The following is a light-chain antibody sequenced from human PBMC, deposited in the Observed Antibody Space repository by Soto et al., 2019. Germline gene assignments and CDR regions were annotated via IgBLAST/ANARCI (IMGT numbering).Light chain of an antibody. CDR2: AAS. CDR3: QKDNSAPPT. V-gene: IGKV1-27*01. J-gene: IGKJ1*01. Sequence: DIQMTQSPSSLSASVGDRVTITCRASQGISNYLAWYQQKPGNVPKLLIYAASTLQPGVPSRFSGSRSGSDFTLTNSSLQPVDVATYYCQKDNSAPPTFGQGTKVEIK. CDR1: QGISNY.